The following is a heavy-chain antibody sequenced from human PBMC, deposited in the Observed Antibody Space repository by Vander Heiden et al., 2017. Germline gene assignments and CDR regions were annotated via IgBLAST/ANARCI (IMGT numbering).Heavy chain of an antibody. CDR1: GFLFTDYH. Sequence: VPLAEAGRGLLQPRPSLRLSCAASGFLFTDYHIPRVRQAPGKGLEWVSYISRGVTGTTYADCVKGRFTISRDNAQNSLYLQMNSLRVEDAAVYYCARGSGSYTDWGQGTLVTVSS. CDR3: ARGSGSYTD. V-gene: IGHV3-11*01. J-gene: IGHJ4*02. D-gene: IGHD3-10*01. CDR2: ISRGVTGT.